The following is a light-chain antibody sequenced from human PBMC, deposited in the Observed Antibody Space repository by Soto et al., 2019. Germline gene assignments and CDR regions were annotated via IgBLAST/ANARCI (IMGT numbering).Light chain of an antibody. CDR3: QRYNGAPLN. CDR2: GAS. Sequence: IQMTQSPSSLSASVGDRVTITCRASQGISNYLAWYQQKPGKVPKLLIFGASTLQSGVLSRFSGSESGTDFTLTISSLQPEDGATYYCQRYNGAPLNFGGGAKV. V-gene: IGKV1-27*01. J-gene: IGKJ4*01. CDR1: QGISNY.